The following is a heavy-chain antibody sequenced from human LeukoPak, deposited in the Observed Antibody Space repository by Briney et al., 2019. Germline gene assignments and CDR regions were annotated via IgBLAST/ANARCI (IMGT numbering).Heavy chain of an antibody. Sequence: GGSLRLSCAASGFTFSSYSMNWVRQAPGKGLEWVSSISSSSSYIYYADSVKGRFTISRDNAKNSLYLQMNSPRAEDTAVYYCARDRGVGNWYFGLWGRGTLVIVSS. CDR3: ARDRGVGNWYFGL. J-gene: IGHJ2*01. D-gene: IGHD3-10*01. CDR1: GFTFSSYS. V-gene: IGHV3-21*01. CDR2: ISSSSSYI.